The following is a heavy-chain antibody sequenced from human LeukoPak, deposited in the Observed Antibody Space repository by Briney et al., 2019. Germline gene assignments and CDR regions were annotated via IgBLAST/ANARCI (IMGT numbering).Heavy chain of an antibody. CDR1: GGTFSSYA. J-gene: IGHJ4*02. CDR3: ARPGGVGMVNLKYYFAY. V-gene: IGHV1-69*05. CDR2: IIPIFGTA. Sequence: ASVKVSCKASGGTFSSYAISWVRQAPGQGLEWMGGIIPIFGTANYAQKFQGRVTVTTDESTSTAYMELSSLRSEDTAVYYCARPGGVGMVNLKYYFAYWGQGALVTVSS. D-gene: IGHD3-3*01.